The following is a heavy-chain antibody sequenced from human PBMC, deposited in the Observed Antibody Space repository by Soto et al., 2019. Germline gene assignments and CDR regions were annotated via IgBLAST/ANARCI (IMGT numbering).Heavy chain of an antibody. CDR2: VSFDGDNE. V-gene: IGHV3-30*03. Sequence: TGGSLRLSCAAPGFTFSNYAMHWVRQAPGKGLEWVAIVSFDGDNEYYADSVRGRFFISRDNSRNTLYLQMNSLRAEDTAVYYCARGALFHPQSFDYWGQGTLVTVSS. CDR3: ARGALFHPQSFDY. J-gene: IGHJ4*02. D-gene: IGHD2-21*01. CDR1: GFTFSNYA.